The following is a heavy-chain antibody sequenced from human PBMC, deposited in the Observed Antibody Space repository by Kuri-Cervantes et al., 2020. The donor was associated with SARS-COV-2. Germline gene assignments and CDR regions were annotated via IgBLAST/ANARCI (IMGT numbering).Heavy chain of an antibody. V-gene: IGHV5-51*01. CDR2: ICPYDSTT. CDR3: ARRFGTNWFDL. CDR1: GYSFTTYC. J-gene: IGHJ5*02. Sequence: GGSLRLSCKASGYSFTTYCIAWVRQKPGKGLEWMGTICPYDSTTTYGPSFQGQVTISADKSVDTAYLQWNNLRAADTAIYYCARRFGTNWFDLWGQGNRVTVSS. D-gene: IGHD3-16*01.